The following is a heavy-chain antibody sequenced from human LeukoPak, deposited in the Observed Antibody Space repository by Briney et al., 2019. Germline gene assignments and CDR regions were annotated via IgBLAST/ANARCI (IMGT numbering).Heavy chain of an antibody. CDR2: ISGDAGDT. Sequence: GGSLRLSCAASGFTFSNYVMSWVRQAPGKGPEWVSGISGDAGDTYYADSVRGRFTISRGNSRNTLSLQMNSLRAEDTAKYYCAKTTHYDIFTGLDYWGQGSLVTVSS. D-gene: IGHD3-9*01. V-gene: IGHV3-23*01. J-gene: IGHJ4*02. CDR1: GFTFSNYV. CDR3: AKTTHYDIFTGLDY.